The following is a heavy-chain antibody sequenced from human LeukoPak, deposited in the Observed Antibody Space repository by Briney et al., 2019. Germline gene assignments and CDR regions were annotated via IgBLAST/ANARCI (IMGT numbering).Heavy chain of an antibody. V-gene: IGHV4-59*01. J-gene: IGHJ6*03. Sequence: SETLSLTCTVSGGSTSSYYWGWIRQTPGKGLEWIGKGLEWIGYIYYSGSTNYNPSLKSRVTISVDTSKNQFSLKLSSVTAADTAVYYCARVRDYYYMDVWGKGTPVTVSS. CDR3: ARVRDYYYMDV. CDR2: IYYSGST. CDR1: GGSTSSYY.